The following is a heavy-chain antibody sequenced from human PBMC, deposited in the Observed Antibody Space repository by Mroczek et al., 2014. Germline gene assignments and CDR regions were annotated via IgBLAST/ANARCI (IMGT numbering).Heavy chain of an antibody. CDR2: IWYDGSNK. D-gene: IGHD3-22*01. V-gene: IGHV3-33*06. CDR1: GFTFSSYG. J-gene: IGHJ3*02. Sequence: ESGGGVVQPGRSLRLSCAASGFTFSSYGMHWVRQAPGKGLEWVAVIWYDGSNKYYADSVKGRFTISRDNSKNTLYLQMNGLRAEDTAVYYCAKTVTTQYYYDSSGWAGDAFDIWAKGQWSPSLQ. CDR3: AKTVTTQYYYDSSGWAGDAFDI.